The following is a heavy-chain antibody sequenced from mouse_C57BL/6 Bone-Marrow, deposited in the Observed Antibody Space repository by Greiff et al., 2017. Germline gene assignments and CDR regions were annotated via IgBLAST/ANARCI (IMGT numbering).Heavy chain of an antibody. J-gene: IGHJ3*01. CDR3: ARESDYGSSWGFAY. D-gene: IGHD1-1*01. CDR1: GFTFSSYA. V-gene: IGHV5-4*01. CDR2: ISGGGSYT. Sequence: EVMLVESGGGLVKPGGSLKLSCAASGFTFSSYAMSWVRQTPEKRLEWVATISGGGSYTYYPANVKGRFTISSDNAKNNLYLQMVHLKSEDTAMYYCARESDYGSSWGFAYWGQGTLVTVSA.